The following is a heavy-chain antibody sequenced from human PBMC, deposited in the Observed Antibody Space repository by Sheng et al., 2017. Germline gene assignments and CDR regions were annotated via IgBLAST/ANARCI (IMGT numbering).Heavy chain of an antibody. V-gene: IGHV4-39*07. CDR3: ARAYQLLAHYYFDY. CDR2: IYYSGST. Sequence: QLQLQESGPGLVKPSETLSLTCTVSGGSISSSSYYWGWIRQPPGKGLEWIGSIYYSGSTYYNPSLKSRVTISVDTSKNQFSLKLSSVTAADTAVYYCARAYQLLAHYYFDYWGQGNAGHRLL. CDR1: GGSISSSSYY. D-gene: IGHD2-2*01. J-gene: IGHJ4*02.